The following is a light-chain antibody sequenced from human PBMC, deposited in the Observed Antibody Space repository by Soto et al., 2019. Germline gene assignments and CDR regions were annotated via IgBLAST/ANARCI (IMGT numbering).Light chain of an antibody. CDR3: QQSSNWPPEIT. V-gene: IGKV3-11*01. J-gene: IGKJ5*01. CDR1: QSVPRH. CDR2: DAS. Sequence: EIVLTQSPASLSVSPGERATVSCRASQSVPRHLAWYQQRPGLPPRLLIYDASSRATGVPDRFSGSGSGTDFILTISSLEPEDFAVYYCQQSSNWPPEITFGQGTRLEIK.